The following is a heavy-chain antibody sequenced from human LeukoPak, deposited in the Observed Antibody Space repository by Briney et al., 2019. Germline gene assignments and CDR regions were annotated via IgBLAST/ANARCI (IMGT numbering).Heavy chain of an antibody. Sequence: QPGGSLRLSCAASGFTFSSYDMHWVRQATGKGLEWVSAIGTAGDTYYPGSVKGRFTISREIAKNSLYLQMNSLRAGDTAVYYCARITVDSSGWYHFDYWGQGTLVTVSS. CDR2: IGTAGDT. J-gene: IGHJ4*02. CDR3: ARITVDSSGWYHFDY. CDR1: GFTFSSYD. V-gene: IGHV3-13*01. D-gene: IGHD6-19*01.